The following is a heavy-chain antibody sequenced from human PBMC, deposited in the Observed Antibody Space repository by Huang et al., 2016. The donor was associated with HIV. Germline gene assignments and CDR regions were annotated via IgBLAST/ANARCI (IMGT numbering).Heavy chain of an antibody. CDR2: INPRAGST. V-gene: IGHV1-46*01. J-gene: IGHJ4*02. D-gene: IGHD3-22*01. Sequence: QVQLVQSGAEVKKPGASVKVSCKASGYAFTSYYMHWVRQAPGQGLEWTGIINPRAGSTSYAQKFQGRVTTTRDTSTNTVFMELSSLRSEDTAVYYCARDRDFYDSSGYWGFNYFDYWGQGTLVTVSS. CDR3: ARDRDFYDSSGYWGFNYFDY. CDR1: GYAFTSYY.